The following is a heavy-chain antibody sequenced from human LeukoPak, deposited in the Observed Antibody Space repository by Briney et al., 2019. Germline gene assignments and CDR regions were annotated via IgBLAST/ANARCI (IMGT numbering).Heavy chain of an antibody. CDR1: GYTFTGYY. CDR2: INPNSGGT. J-gene: IGHJ4*02. CDR3: ARVEGIRQWLVQGAYYFDY. Sequence: GASVTVSCKASGYTFTGYYMHWARQAPGQGLEWMGRINPNSGGTNYAQKFQGRVTMTRDTSISTAYMELSRLRSDDTAVYYCARVEGIRQWLVQGAYYFDYWGQGTLVTVSS. D-gene: IGHD6-19*01. V-gene: IGHV1-2*06.